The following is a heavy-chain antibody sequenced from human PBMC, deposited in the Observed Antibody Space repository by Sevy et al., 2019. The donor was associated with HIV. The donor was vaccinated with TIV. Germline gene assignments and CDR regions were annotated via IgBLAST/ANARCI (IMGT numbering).Heavy chain of an antibody. CDR3: ARPMSERTYAMDV. CDR1: GGSISSSSYY. D-gene: IGHD3-10*02. CDR2: IYYTGTT. Sequence: SETLSLTCTVSGGSISSSSYYWAWVRQPPGKGLEWVGNIYYTGTTSYNSSLKSRVTISVDRSQNLFSLQLTSVTAVDTALYFCARPMSERTYAMDVWGQGITVTVSS. V-gene: IGHV4-39*01. J-gene: IGHJ6*02.